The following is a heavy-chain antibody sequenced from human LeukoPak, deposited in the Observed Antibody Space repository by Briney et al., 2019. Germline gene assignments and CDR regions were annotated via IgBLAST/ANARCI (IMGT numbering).Heavy chain of an antibody. J-gene: IGHJ4*02. V-gene: IGHV3-66*01. Sequence: GGSLRLSCAASGFTVSSNYMSWVCQAPGKGLEWVSVIYSGGSTYYADSVKGRFTISRDNSKNTLYLQMNSLRAEDTAVYYCAKMGTTVTSFDYWGQGTLVTVSS. D-gene: IGHD4-17*01. CDR2: IYSGGST. CDR1: GFTVSSNY. CDR3: AKMGTTVTSFDY.